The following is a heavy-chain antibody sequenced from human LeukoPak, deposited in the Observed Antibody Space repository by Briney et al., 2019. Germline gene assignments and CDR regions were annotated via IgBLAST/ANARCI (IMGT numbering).Heavy chain of an antibody. Sequence: SETLSLTCTVSGGSITTYYRTWIRQPPGKGLEWIAYIHSSGSTNYNPSLKSRVTISVDTSKNQFSLRLSSMTAADTAVYYCARSRSTSSNFDSWGQGTLVTVSS. CDR3: ARSRSTSSNFDS. V-gene: IGHV4-4*08. D-gene: IGHD2-2*01. CDR2: IHSSGST. CDR1: GGSITTYY. J-gene: IGHJ4*02.